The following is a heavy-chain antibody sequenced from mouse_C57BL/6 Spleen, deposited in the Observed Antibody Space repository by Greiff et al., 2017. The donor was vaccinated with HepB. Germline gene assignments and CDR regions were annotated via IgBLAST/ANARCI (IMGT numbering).Heavy chain of an antibody. Sequence: DVHLVESGGGLVKPGGSLKLSCAASGFTFSSYAMSWVRQTPEKRLEWVATISDGGSYTYYPDNVKGRFTISRDNAKNNLYLQMSHLKSEDTAMYYCARLGYYGSSYVDYWGQGTTLTVSS. V-gene: IGHV5-4*01. CDR2: ISDGGSYT. D-gene: IGHD1-1*01. CDR3: ARLGYYGSSYVDY. CDR1: GFTFSSYA. J-gene: IGHJ2*01.